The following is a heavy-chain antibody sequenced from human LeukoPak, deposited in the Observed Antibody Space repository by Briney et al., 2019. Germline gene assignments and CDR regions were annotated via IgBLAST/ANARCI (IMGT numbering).Heavy chain of an antibody. CDR1: GDSISSGGYF. J-gene: IGHJ4*02. CDR3: ARGVEFGDYVDY. CDR2: IYNSGST. Sequence: SETLSLTCTVSGDSISSGGYFWNWIRQHPVKGLGWIGNIYNSGSTDYNPSLISRLTISLDTSKNQFSLRLSSVTAADTAVYYCARGVEFGDYVDYWGQGTLVTVSS. V-gene: IGHV4-31*03. D-gene: IGHD3-10*01.